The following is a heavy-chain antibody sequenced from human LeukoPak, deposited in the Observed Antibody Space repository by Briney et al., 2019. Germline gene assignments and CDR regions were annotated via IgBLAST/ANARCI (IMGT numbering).Heavy chain of an antibody. V-gene: IGHV4-34*01. CDR2: INHSGST. J-gene: IGHJ6*02. CDR3: AGEPSDYYYYGMDV. Sequence: SETLSLTCAVYGGSFSGYYWSWIRQPPGKGLEWIGEINHSGSTNYNPSLKSRVTISVDTSKNQFSQKLSSVTAADTAVYYCAGEPSDYYYYGMDVWGPGTTVTVSS. D-gene: IGHD1-26*01. CDR1: GGSFSGYY.